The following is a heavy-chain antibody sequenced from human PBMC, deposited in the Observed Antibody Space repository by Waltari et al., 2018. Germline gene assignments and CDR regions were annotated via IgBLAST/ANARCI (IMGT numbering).Heavy chain of an antibody. CDR3: ARARPDGRFGEYTPPGYYMDV. Sequence: QVHLQESGPGLVKPSQTLSLTCTVSGGSISSGGYYWSWIRQHPGKGLEWIGYIYYSGSTYYNPSLKSRVTISVDTSKNQFSLKLSSVTAADTAVYYCARARPDGRFGEYTPPGYYMDVWGKGTTVTVSS. J-gene: IGHJ6*03. CDR2: IYYSGST. D-gene: IGHD3-10*01. CDR1: GGSISSGGYY. V-gene: IGHV4-31*03.